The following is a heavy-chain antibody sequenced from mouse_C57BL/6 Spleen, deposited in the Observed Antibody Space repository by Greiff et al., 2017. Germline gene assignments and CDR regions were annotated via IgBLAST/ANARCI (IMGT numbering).Heavy chain of an antibody. CDR1: GFTFSDYG. Sequence: EVHLVESGGGLVKPGGSLKLSCAASGFTFSDYGMHWVRQAPEKGLEWVAYISSGSSTIYYADTVKGRFTISRDNAKNTLFLQMTSLRSEDTAMYYCARGRPAFFDYWGQGTTLTVSS. CDR3: ARGRPAFFDY. J-gene: IGHJ2*01. V-gene: IGHV5-17*01. CDR2: ISSGSSTI.